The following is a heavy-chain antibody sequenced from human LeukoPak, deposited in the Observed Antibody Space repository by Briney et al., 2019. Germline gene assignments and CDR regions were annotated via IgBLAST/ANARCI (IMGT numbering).Heavy chain of an antibody. CDR1: GFSFGSYW. J-gene: IGHJ4*02. CDR2: INNDGGGT. CDR3: ARELRTFDS. Sequence: GGSLRLSCAASGFSFGSYWMYWVRRAPGKGLMYIARINNDGGGTTYADSVEDRFTISRDNAKNSLYLHMTSLRAEDTAVYYCARELRTFDSWGQGTLVTVSS. D-gene: IGHD3-16*01. V-gene: IGHV3-74*03.